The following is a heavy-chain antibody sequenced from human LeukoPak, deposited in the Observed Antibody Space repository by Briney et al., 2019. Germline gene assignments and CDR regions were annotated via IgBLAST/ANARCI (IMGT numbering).Heavy chain of an antibody. Sequence: GASVTVSCKASGYTFRDYYMHWARQAPGQGLEWMGWIDPKSGGPNYAQKFQGRVTLTSDTSISTSYMELSRLTSDDTAVYYCARGGFHHGFDFWGQGTVVTVSS. CDR3: ARGGFHHGFDF. V-gene: IGHV1-2*02. CDR1: GYTFRDYY. J-gene: IGHJ3*01. CDR2: IDPKSGGP.